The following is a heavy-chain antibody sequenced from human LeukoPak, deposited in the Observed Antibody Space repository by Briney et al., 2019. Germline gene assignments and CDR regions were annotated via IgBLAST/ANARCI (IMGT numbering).Heavy chain of an antibody. Sequence: PGGSLRLSCAASGFTFSNAWMSWVRQAPGKGLEWVGRIKSKTDGGTTDYAAPVKGRFTISRDDSKNTLYLQMNSLKTEDTAVYYCTTGSGGGSCYPLCYYYYGMDVWGQGTTVTVSS. CDR2: IKSKTDGGTT. J-gene: IGHJ6*02. V-gene: IGHV3-15*01. D-gene: IGHD2-15*01. CDR1: GFTFSNAW. CDR3: TTGSGGGSCYPLCYYYYGMDV.